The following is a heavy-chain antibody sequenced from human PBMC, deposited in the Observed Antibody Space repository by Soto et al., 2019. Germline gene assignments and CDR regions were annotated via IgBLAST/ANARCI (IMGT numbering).Heavy chain of an antibody. CDR3: AKGFSGLRFLEWLSPHDY. J-gene: IGHJ4*02. CDR1: GFTFSSYA. CDR2: ISRIGSST. V-gene: IGHV3-23*01. Sequence: PGGSLRLSCAASGFTFSSYAMSWVRQAPGKGLEWVSAISRIGSSTYYADSVKGRFTISRDNSKNTLYLQMNSLRAEDTAVYFCAKGFSGLRFLEWLSPHDYWGQGTLVTVSS. D-gene: IGHD3-3*01.